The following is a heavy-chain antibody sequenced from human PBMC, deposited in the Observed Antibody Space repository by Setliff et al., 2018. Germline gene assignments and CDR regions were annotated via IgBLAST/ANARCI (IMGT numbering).Heavy chain of an antibody. J-gene: IGHJ6*03. CDR2: INGDGSIT. V-gene: IGHV3-74*01. CDR1: GFTFRKYW. D-gene: IGHD7-27*01. CDR3: ASIDWGENFYNMDV. Sequence: PGGSLRLSCGASGFTFRKYWMYWVRQVPGKGLVWAARINGDGSITNYADSVKGRFTISRDNARNTLYLQMNSLRGEDTAVYFCASIDWGENFYNMDVWGKGTTVTVSS.